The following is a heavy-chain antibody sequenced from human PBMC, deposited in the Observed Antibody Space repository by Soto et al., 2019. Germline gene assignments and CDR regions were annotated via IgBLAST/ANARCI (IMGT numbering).Heavy chain of an antibody. Sequence: ETLSLTCAVYGGSFSGYYWSWIRQPPGKGLEWIGEINHSGSTNYNPSLKSRVTISVDTSKNQFSLKLSSVTAADTAVYYCARGEIVVVVAAFLYYYYGMDVWGQGTTVTVSS. CDR2: INHSGST. V-gene: IGHV4-34*01. CDR3: ARGEIVVVVAAFLYYYYGMDV. J-gene: IGHJ6*02. D-gene: IGHD2-15*01. CDR1: GGSFSGYY.